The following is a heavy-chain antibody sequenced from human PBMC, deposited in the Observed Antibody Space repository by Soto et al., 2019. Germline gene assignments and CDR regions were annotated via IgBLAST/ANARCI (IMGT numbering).Heavy chain of an antibody. Sequence: SETLSLTCTVSGGSLSSYYWSWIRQPPGKGLEWIGYIYHSGSTYYNPSLKSRVTISVDKSKNQFSLKLSSVTAADTAVYYCERDSGGAVAGPFDYWRQGTLVPVSS. D-gene: IGHD6-19*01. J-gene: IGHJ4*02. V-gene: IGHV4-59*12. CDR2: IYHSGST. CDR1: GGSLSSYY. CDR3: ERDSGGAVAGPFDY.